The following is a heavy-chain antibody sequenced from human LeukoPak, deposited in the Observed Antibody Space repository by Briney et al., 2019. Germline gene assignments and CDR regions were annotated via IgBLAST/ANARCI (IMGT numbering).Heavy chain of an antibody. V-gene: IGHV5-51*01. CDR1: GYSFTSYW. CDR2: IYPGDSDT. J-gene: IGHJ4*02. CDR3: ARHAGTMTTVTTFDY. D-gene: IGHD4-17*01. Sequence: GESLKISCKGSGYSFTSYWIGWVRQMPGKGLEWMGIIYPGDSDTRYSPSFQGQVAISADKSITTAYLQWSSLKASDTAMYYCARHAGTMTTVTTFDYWGQGTLVTVSS.